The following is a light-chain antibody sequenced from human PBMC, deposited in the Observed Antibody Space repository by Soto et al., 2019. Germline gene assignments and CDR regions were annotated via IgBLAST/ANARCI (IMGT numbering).Light chain of an antibody. CDR2: DVS. CDR1: SSDVGGYNY. V-gene: IGLV2-14*01. J-gene: IGLJ2*01. CDR3: SSYTSSIL. Sequence: QSVLTQPASVSGSPGQSITISCTGTSSDVGGYNYVSWYQQHPGKAPKLMIYDVSNRPSGVSNRFSGSKSGNTASLTISGLQAEDEADYYCSSYTSSILFGGGNKVTVL.